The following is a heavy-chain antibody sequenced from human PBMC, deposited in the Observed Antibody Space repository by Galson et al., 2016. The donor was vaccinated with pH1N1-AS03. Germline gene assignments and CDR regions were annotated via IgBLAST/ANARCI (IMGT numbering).Heavy chain of an antibody. D-gene: IGHD1-26*01. J-gene: IGHJ3*02. CDR2: INRNGREK. CDR1: GFTFSDYW. CDR3: ARDTTPVFSGNYYDAFDI. Sequence: SLRLSCAASGFTFSDYWMIWIRQAPGKGLEWVANINRNGREKYFVDSVKGRFTISRDNAKKSLYLQMSSLRAEDTALYYCARDTTPVFSGNYYDAFDIWGQGTMVTVSS. V-gene: IGHV3-7*01.